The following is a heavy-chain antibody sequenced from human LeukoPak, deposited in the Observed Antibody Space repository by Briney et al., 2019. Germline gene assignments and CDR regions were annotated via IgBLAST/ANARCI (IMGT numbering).Heavy chain of an antibody. J-gene: IGHJ3*02. CDR3: AGPLPKYYYDSSGYYGTLIAFDI. Sequence: TPSETLSLTCTVSGGSIRSSSYYWGWIRQPPGKGLEWIGSIYYSGSTYYNPSLKSRVTISVDTSKNQFSLKLSSVTAADTAVYYCAGPLPKYYYDSSGYYGTLIAFDIWGQGTMVTVSS. D-gene: IGHD3-22*01. CDR1: GGSIRSSSYY. CDR2: IYYSGST. V-gene: IGHV4-39*01.